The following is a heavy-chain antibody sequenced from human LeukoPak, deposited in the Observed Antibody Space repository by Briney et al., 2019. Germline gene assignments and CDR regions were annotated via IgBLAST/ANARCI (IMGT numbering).Heavy chain of an antibody. CDR1: GFTFSDYY. CDR2: ISSSGSTI. J-gene: IGHJ4*02. Sequence: PGGSLRLSCAASGFTFSDYYMSWIRQAPGKGLEWVSYISSSGSTIYYADSVKGRFTISRDNAKNSLYLQMNSLRAEDTAVYYCARDLEYYYDSSGYRDYWGQGTLVTVSS. CDR3: ARDLEYYYDSSGYRDY. V-gene: IGHV3-11*01. D-gene: IGHD3-22*01.